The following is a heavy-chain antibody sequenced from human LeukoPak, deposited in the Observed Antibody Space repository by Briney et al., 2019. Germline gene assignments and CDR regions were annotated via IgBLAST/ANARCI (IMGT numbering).Heavy chain of an antibody. D-gene: IGHD3-16*01. CDR1: GFSFSSYS. J-gene: IGHJ4*02. CDR3: ASVRGGY. CDR2: LTSSGTI. Sequence: RGSLRLSCAASGFSFSSYSMNWVRQAPGKGLEWLSYLTSSGTIYYADSVKGRFTVSRDNAKTSLYLQMNSLRVEDTAVYYCASVRGGYWGQGTLVTVSS. V-gene: IGHV3-48*01.